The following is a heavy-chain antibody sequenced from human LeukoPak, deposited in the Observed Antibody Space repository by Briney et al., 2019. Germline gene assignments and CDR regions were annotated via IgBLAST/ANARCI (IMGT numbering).Heavy chain of an antibody. V-gene: IGHV3-23*01. CDR3: ARGDYSGYAIYYYGMDV. J-gene: IGHJ6*02. CDR2: ISDSGHRT. CDR1: TFSFRNFA. Sequence: GGSLRLSCAASTFSFRNFAMSWVRLAPGKGLEWVSGISDSGHRTDYADPVKGRFTISRDNSKNTLYLQMNSLRAEDTAVYYCARGDYSGYAIYYYGMDVWGQGTTVTVSS. D-gene: IGHD5-12*01.